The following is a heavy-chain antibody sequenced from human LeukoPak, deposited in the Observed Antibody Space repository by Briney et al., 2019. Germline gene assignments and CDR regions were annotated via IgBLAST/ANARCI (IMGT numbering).Heavy chain of an antibody. Sequence: ASLKVSCKASGGTFSSYAISWVRQAPGQGLEWMGGIIPIFGTANYAQKFQGRVTITADKSTSTAYMELSSLRSEDTAVSYCARVSYYGSGSSDYWGQGTLVTVSS. V-gene: IGHV1-69*06. CDR2: IIPIFGTA. CDR3: ARVSYYGSGSSDY. J-gene: IGHJ4*02. CDR1: GGTFSSYA. D-gene: IGHD3-10*01.